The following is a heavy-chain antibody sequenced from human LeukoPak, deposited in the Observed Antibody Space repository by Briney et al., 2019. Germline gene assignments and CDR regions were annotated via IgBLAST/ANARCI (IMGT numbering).Heavy chain of an antibody. V-gene: IGHV3-74*01. CDR1: GFTFSSYW. D-gene: IGHD3-16*01. Sequence: PGGSLRLSCAASGFTFSSYWMHWFRQAPGKGLVWVSRINPDGGSTAYADSVKGRFTISRDNAKNSLYLQMNSLRAEDTAVYYCARDLMITFGGVIDLWGQGTLVTVSS. CDR3: ARDLMITFGGVIDL. J-gene: IGHJ5*02. CDR2: INPDGGST.